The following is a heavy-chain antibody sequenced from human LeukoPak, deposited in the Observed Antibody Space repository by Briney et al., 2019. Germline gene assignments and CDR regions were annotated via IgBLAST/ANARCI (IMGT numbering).Heavy chain of an antibody. CDR2: IYYSGST. CDR1: GGSISSYY. Sequence: SETLSLTCTVSGGSISSYYWSWIRQPPGKGLEWIGYIYYSGSTNYNPSLKSRVTISVDTSKNQFSLKLSSVTAADTAVYYCARVKTTIFGVVILNWFDPWGQGTLVTVSS. D-gene: IGHD3-3*01. CDR3: ARVKTTIFGVVILNWFDP. V-gene: IGHV4-59*01. J-gene: IGHJ5*02.